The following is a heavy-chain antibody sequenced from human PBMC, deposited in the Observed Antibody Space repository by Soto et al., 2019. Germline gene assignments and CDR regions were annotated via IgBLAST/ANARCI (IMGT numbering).Heavy chain of an antibody. CDR3: ATRIQTYYYDSSGYYPLDY. Sequence: QVQLVQSGAEVKKPGSSVKVSCKASGGTFSSYAISWVRQAPGQGLEWMGGIIPIFGTANYAQKFQGRVKITADESTSTAYMELSSLRSEDTAVYYCATRIQTYYYDSSGYYPLDYWGQGTLVTVSS. D-gene: IGHD3-22*01. CDR1: GGTFSSYA. J-gene: IGHJ4*02. V-gene: IGHV1-69*01. CDR2: IIPIFGTA.